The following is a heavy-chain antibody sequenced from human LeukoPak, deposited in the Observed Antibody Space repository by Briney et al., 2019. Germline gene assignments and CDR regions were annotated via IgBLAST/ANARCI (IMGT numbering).Heavy chain of an antibody. CDR3: ASHNLGYDYFDS. CDR2: VSYSGEDA. V-gene: IGHV4-59*01. J-gene: IGHJ4*02. D-gene: IGHD5-18*01. Sequence: SETLSLSCTVSVGSINPYYWSWIRQPPGRGLEWVGYVSYSGEDAKYSSSLKSRVTILVDTSKSQLSLRLTSVTAADTAVYYGASHNLGYDYFDSWGQGSLVIVSS. CDR1: VGSINPYY.